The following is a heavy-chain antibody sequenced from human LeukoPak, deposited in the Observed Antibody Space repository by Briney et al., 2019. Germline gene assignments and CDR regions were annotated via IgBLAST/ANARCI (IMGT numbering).Heavy chain of an antibody. D-gene: IGHD3-10*02. CDR2: IHQGGSEK. Sequence: PGGSLRLSCAASGFSFSVYWMSWVRQAPGKGLEWVANIHQGGSEKYYVDSVKGRFTISRDNAKNSLYLQMNSLRAEDTAVYYCAELGITMIGGVWGKGTTVTISS. CDR3: AELGITMIGGV. J-gene: IGHJ6*04. V-gene: IGHV3-7*01. CDR1: GFSFSVYW.